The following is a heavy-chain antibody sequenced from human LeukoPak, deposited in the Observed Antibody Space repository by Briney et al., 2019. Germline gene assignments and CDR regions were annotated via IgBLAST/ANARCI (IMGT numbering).Heavy chain of an antibody. CDR1: GFTFSSYN. V-gene: IGHV3-21*01. D-gene: IGHD3-22*01. Sequence: GGSLRLSCTASGFTFSSYNMNWVRQAPGKGLEWVSSISSSSSYIYYADSVQGRFAISRDNAKNLLYLQMNSLRAEDTALYYCAREVSEGFDFWGQGTLVTVSS. CDR2: ISSSSSYI. J-gene: IGHJ4*02. CDR3: AREVSEGFDF.